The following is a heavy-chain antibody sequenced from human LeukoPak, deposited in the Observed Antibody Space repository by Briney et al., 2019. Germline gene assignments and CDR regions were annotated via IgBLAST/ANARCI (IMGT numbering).Heavy chain of an antibody. D-gene: IGHD3-22*01. Sequence: GGSLILSCAASGFTLSAYSMNWVRQAPGKGLVWVSRIKSDGSTNYADSVKGRFTISRDNAKNTVSLQMNSLRTEDTGVYYCARAPSEIGGYYPEYFRHWGQGTLVTVSS. CDR1: GFTLSAYS. V-gene: IGHV3-74*01. CDR3: ARAPSEIGGYYPEYFRH. CDR2: IKSDGST. J-gene: IGHJ1*01.